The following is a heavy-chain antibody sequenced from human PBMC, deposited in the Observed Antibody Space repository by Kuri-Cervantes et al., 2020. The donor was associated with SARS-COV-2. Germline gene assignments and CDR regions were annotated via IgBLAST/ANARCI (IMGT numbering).Heavy chain of an antibody. J-gene: IGHJ6*02. CDR2: IKPDGSDT. Sequence: LSLTCAASGFNFRSYWMSWVRQAPGKGLEWVAKIKPDGSDTFYGDSLKGRCTISKDNTKNSLYLQMNSLRAEDTAVYYCAKDLNYVVPAAISSYYYYYGMDVWGQGTTVTVSS. D-gene: IGHD2-2*01. V-gene: IGHV3-7*05. CDR3: AKDLNYVVPAAISSYYYYYGMDV. CDR1: GFNFRSYW.